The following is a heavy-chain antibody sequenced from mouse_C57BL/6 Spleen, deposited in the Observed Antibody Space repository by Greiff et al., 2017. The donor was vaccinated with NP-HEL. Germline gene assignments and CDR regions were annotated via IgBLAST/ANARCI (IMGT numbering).Heavy chain of an antibody. J-gene: IGHJ4*01. CDR1: GYSITSGYY. CDR2: ISYDGSN. D-gene: IGHD2-4*01. V-gene: IGHV3-6*01. Sequence: EVQLQESGPGLVKPSQSLSLTCSVTGYSITSGYYCNWIRQFPGNKLEWMGYISYDGSNNYNPSLKNRISITRDTSKNQFFLKLNSVTTEDTATYYCARDDYDRDYAMDYWGQGTSVTVSS. CDR3: ARDDYDRDYAMDY.